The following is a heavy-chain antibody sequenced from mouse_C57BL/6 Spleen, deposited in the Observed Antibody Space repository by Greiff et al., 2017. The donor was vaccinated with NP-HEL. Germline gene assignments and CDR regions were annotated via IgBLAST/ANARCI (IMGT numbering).Heavy chain of an antibody. J-gene: IGHJ4*01. CDR1: GYTFTDHT. CDR2: IYPRDGST. CDR3: ARDGGLRLDLYYAMDY. Sequence: QVQLQQSDAELVKPGASVKISCKVSGYTFTDHTIHWMKQRPEQGLEWIGYIYPRDGSTKYNEKFKGKATLTADKSSSTAYMQLNSLTSEDSAVYFCARDGGLRLDLYYAMDYWGQGTSVTVSS. D-gene: IGHD2-4*01. V-gene: IGHV1-78*01.